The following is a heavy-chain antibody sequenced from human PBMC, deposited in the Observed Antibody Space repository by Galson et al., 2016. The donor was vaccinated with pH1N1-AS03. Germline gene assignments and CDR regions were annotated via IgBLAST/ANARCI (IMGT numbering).Heavy chain of an antibody. CDR3: AHNQAHDDNYSFDP. J-gene: IGHJ5*02. Sequence: SVKVSCKASGGSFSKYVISWVRQAPGQGLQWMGRIIPNLGVTNYAQRFQARVTITADKSSSTVYMEVTNLTSEDTAIYYCAHNQAHDDNYSFDPWGQGTLVTVSS. V-gene: IGHV1-69*04. D-gene: IGHD1-1*01. CDR1: GGSFSKYV. CDR2: IIPNLGVT.